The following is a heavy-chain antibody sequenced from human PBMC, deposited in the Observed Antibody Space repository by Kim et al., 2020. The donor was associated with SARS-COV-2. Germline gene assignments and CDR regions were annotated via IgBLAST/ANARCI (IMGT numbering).Heavy chain of an antibody. J-gene: IGHJ4*02. V-gene: IGHV3-30*01. CDR3: ARGGPHQWLVLY. D-gene: IGHD6-19*01. Sequence: YYADSVKGRFTISRDNSKNTLYLQMNSLRAEDTAVYYCARGGPHQWLVLYWGQGTLVTVSS.